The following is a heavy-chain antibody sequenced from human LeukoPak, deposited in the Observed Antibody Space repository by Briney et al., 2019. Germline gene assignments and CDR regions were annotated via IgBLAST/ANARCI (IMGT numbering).Heavy chain of an antibody. V-gene: IGHV3-74*01. D-gene: IGHD3-22*01. CDR1: GFTLSSYW. J-gene: IGHJ1*01. Sequence: SGGPLRLSCAASGFTLSSYWMHWVRQAPGKELVWFSRIKSDGRTNYADSVKGRFTISRDNAKNTVSLQMNSLRAEDTGVYYCARAPSEIGGYYPEYFRHWGQGTLVIVSS. CDR2: IKSDGRT. CDR3: ARAPSEIGGYYPEYFRH.